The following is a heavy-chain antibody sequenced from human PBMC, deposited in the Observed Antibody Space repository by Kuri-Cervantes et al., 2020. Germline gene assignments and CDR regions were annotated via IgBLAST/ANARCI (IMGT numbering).Heavy chain of an antibody. D-gene: IGHD6-13*01. V-gene: IGHV4-39*07. CDR2: IYYSGST. Sequence: SETLSLTCTVSGGSISSSSYYWGWIRQPPGKGREWIGSIYYSGSTYYNPSLKSRVTISVDTSKNQFSLELSSVTAADTAVYYCARGGYSSSRARWYFDLWGRGTLVTVSS. J-gene: IGHJ2*01. CDR3: ARGGYSSSRARWYFDL. CDR1: GGSISSSSYY.